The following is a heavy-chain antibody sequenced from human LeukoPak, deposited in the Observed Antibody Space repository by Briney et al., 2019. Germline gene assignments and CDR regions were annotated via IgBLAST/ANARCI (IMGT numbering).Heavy chain of an antibody. CDR3: AKGPLRGTAAAIDY. Sequence: GGSLRLSCAASGFTFSSHWMSWVRQAPGKGLEWVAVISYDGRNIHYPDSVKGRFTISRDISTDTLWLQMDSLRTEDTAVYYCAKGPLRGTAAAIDYWGQGTLVTVSS. CDR1: GFTFSSHW. V-gene: IGHV3-30*18. CDR2: ISYDGRNI. J-gene: IGHJ4*02. D-gene: IGHD2-2*01.